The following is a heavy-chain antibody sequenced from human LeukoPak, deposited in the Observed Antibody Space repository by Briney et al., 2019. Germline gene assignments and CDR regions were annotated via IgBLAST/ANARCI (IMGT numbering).Heavy chain of an antibody. J-gene: IGHJ4*02. D-gene: IGHD6-13*01. CDR1: GGSISSYY. V-gene: IGHV4-59*08. Sequence: SETLSLTCIVSGGSISSYYWSCIRQPPGKGLEWIGYMSKSGSTNYNPSLQSRVTILVDTSKNQFSLKLSSATAADTAVYYCARHKGSSTWYPFDYWGQGTLVTVSS. CDR3: ARHKGSSTWYPFDY. CDR2: MSKSGST.